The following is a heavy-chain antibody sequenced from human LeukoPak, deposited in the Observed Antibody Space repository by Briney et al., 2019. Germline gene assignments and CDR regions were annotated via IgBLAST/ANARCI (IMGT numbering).Heavy chain of an antibody. Sequence: ASVKVSCKASGYTFTGYYMHWVRQAPGQGLERMGWINPNSGGTNYAQKFQGWVTMTRDTSISTAYMELSRLRSDDTAVYYCARDYDFWSGYYSTYYYYMDVWGKGTTVTVSS. CDR3: ARDYDFWSGYYSTYYYYMDV. CDR2: INPNSGGT. CDR1: GYTFTGYY. V-gene: IGHV1-2*04. D-gene: IGHD3-3*01. J-gene: IGHJ6*03.